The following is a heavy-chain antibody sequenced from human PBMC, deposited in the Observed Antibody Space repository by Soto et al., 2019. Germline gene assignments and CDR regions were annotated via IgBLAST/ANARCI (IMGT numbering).Heavy chain of an antibody. CDR1: GGSISSSRSY. J-gene: IGHJ4*02. CDR3: ARQARYGDYYFDY. Sequence: SETLSLTCNVSGGSISSSRSYWAWIRQPPGKGLEWIANIFYSGSTYYNPSLASRVTISVDTSKNQFSLKLSSVTAADTAVYYCARQARYGDYYFDYWGQGTLVTVSS. D-gene: IGHD4-17*01. CDR2: IFYSGST. V-gene: IGHV4-39*01.